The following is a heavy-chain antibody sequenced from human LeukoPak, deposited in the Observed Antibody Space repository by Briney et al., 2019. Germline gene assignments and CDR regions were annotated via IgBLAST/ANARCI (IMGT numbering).Heavy chain of an antibody. V-gene: IGHV3-7*03. J-gene: IGHJ3*02. CDR2: IKQDGSEK. CDR3: AKDRSSSWRGTFDI. CDR1: GFTFSSYW. Sequence: GGSLRLSCAASGFTFSSYWMSWVRQAPGKGLEWVANIKQDGSEKCYVDSVKGRFTISRDNAKNSLYLQMNSLRAEDMALYYCAKDRSSSWRGTFDIWGQGTMVTVSS. D-gene: IGHD6-13*01.